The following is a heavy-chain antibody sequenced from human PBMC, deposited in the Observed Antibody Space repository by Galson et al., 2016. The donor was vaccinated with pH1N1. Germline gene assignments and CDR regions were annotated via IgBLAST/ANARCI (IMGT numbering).Heavy chain of an antibody. Sequence: SLRLSCAASGFTFSSYEMHWVRQAPGKGLEWVSYISSSGSGSTIYYADSVKGRFTISRDNAKSSLYLQMNSLRAEDTAVYYCARDHDGGDYYYYGMDVWGRGTTGTVSS. D-gene: IGHD4-23*01. J-gene: IGHJ6*02. CDR1: GFTFSSYE. V-gene: IGHV3-48*03. CDR3: ARDHDGGDYYYYGMDV. CDR2: ISSSGSGSTI.